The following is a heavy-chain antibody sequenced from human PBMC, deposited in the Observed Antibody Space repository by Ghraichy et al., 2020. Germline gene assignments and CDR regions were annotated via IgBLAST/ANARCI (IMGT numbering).Heavy chain of an antibody. V-gene: IGHV4-59*01. CDR3: ARDRGNYDFWSGHTPPYGMDV. D-gene: IGHD3-3*01. Sequence: SETLSLTCTVSGGSISSYYWSWIRQPPGKGLEWIGYIHYSGSTNSNPSLKSRVTISVDTSKNQFSLKLSSVTAADTAVYYCARDRGNYDFWSGHTPPYGMDVWGQGTTVTVSS. CDR1: GGSISSYY. J-gene: IGHJ6*02. CDR2: IHYSGST.